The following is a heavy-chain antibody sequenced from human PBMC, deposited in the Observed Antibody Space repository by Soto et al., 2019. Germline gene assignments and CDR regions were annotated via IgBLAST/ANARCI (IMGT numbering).Heavy chain of an antibody. Sequence: ASVKVYCKASGYTFTSYGISWVRQAPGQGLEWMGWISAYNGNTNYAQKLQGRVTMTTDTSTSTAYMELRSLRSDDTAVYYCARVPIVLRYFDWSSPDAFDIWGQGTMVTVSS. D-gene: IGHD3-9*01. V-gene: IGHV1-18*01. CDR3: ARVPIVLRYFDWSSPDAFDI. CDR1: GYTFTSYG. J-gene: IGHJ3*02. CDR2: ISAYNGNT.